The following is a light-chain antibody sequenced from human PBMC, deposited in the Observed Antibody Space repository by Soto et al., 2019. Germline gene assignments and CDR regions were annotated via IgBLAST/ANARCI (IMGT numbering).Light chain of an antibody. V-gene: IGLV2-11*01. CDR1: SSDVGGYNY. CDR2: DVT. CDR3: SSHAGSSVV. Sequence: QSALTQPRSVSGSPGQSVTISCTGTSSDVGGYNYVSWYQQHPGKAPKLMIYDVTTRPSGVPDRFSGSKSGNTASLTISGLQAEDEADYYCSSHAGSSVVVGTGTKVTV. J-gene: IGLJ1*01.